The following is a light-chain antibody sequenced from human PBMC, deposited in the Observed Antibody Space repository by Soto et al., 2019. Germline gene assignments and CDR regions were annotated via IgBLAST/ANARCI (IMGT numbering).Light chain of an antibody. CDR2: GAS. CDR1: QSVSSNL. J-gene: IGKJ1*01. Sequence: EIVLTQSPGTLSLSPGERATLSCRASQSVSSNLLAWYQEKPGQAPRLLIYGASSRATGIPDRFSGSGSGTDFTLTISRLEPEDSAVYYCEQYGSSGTFGQGTKVDIK. V-gene: IGKV3-20*01. CDR3: EQYGSSGT.